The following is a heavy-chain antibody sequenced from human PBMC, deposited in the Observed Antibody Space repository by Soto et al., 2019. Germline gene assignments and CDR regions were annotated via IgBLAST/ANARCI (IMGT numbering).Heavy chain of an antibody. V-gene: IGHV1-69*01. D-gene: IGHD3-3*01. CDR1: GGTFSSYA. CDR2: IIPIFGKA. Sequence: QVQLVQSGAEVKKPGSSVKVSCKASGGTFSSYAISWVRQAPGQGLEWMGGIIPIFGKANYAQKFQGRVTLTADESTSTAYMELSSLRSEDTAVYYCARDQHFGVVITGTVDYWGQGTLVTVSS. J-gene: IGHJ4*02. CDR3: ARDQHFGVVITGTVDY.